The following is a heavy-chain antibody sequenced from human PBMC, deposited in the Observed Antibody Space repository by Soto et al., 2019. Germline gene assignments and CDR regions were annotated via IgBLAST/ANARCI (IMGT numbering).Heavy chain of an antibody. CDR3: AKSYFDSSGFDS. J-gene: IGHJ5*01. Sequence: EVQLLNSGGGLVQPGGSLRLSCAASGFTFRSYALSWVRQAPGKGLEWVSTVSDTGISTYYAGSVTGRFTISRDNSRNTVYLQMNSLRAEDTAVYYCAKSYFDSSGFDSWGLGTLVTGSS. D-gene: IGHD3-22*01. CDR1: GFTFRSYA. V-gene: IGHV3-23*01. CDR2: VSDTGIST.